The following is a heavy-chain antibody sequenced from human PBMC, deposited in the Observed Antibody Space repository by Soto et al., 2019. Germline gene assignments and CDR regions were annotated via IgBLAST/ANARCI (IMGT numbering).Heavy chain of an antibody. CDR2: IYYSGST. D-gene: IGHD1-26*01. J-gene: IGHJ4*02. Sequence: SETLSLTCSVSGGSINRSSYYWGWIRQPPGKGLEWIGNIYYSGSTCYSPSLKSRVTISIDTSKNQFSLKLSSVTAADTAVYYCARRSSGTLFDSWGQGTLVTVSS. CDR1: GGSINRSSYY. V-gene: IGHV4-39*01. CDR3: ARRSSGTLFDS.